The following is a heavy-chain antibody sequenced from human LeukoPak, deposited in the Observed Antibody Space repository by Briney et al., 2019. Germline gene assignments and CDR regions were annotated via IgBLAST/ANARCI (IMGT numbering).Heavy chain of an antibody. V-gene: IGHV3-21*01. Sequence: GGSLRLSCAASGFTFSIYSMNWVRQAPGKGLEWVSSISSSSSYIYYADSVKGRFTISRDNAKNSLYLQMNSLRAEDTAVYYCARSTVTTGLVDYWGQGTLVTVSS. D-gene: IGHD4-17*01. CDR3: ARSTVTTGLVDY. J-gene: IGHJ4*02. CDR2: ISSSSSYI. CDR1: GFTFSIYS.